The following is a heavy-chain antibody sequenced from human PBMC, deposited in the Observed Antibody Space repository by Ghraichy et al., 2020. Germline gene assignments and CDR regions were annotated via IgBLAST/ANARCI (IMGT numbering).Heavy chain of an antibody. J-gene: IGHJ4*02. CDR3: ARIRDYGGKTFDH. CDR1: GFTLSISRLG. V-gene: IGHV2-26*01. Sequence: SGPTLVKPTETLTLTCTVSGFTLSISRLGVTWIRQPPGKALEWLAHIFSNDEKSYRASLKSRLTISKDTSKSQVVLTMTNMDPVDTATYYCARIRDYGGKTFDHWGQGALVTVSS. CDR2: IFSNDEK. D-gene: IGHD4-23*01.